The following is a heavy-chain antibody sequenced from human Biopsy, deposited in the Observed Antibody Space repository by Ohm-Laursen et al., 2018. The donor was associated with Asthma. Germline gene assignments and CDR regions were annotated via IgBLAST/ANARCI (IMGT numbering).Heavy chain of an antibody. CDR1: GDSISSNSW. V-gene: IGHV4-4*03. CDR2: IYYSGST. J-gene: IGHJ2*01. D-gene: IGHD1-1*01. CDR3: ERAIGTGDWYFDV. Sequence: PGTLSLTCAVSGDSISSNSWWTWVRQSPGRGLEWIGEIYYSGSTNYYPSLKGRVTISVAKSKNQFSLRLTSVTAADTAVYYCERAIGTGDWYFDVWGRGTLVTVSS.